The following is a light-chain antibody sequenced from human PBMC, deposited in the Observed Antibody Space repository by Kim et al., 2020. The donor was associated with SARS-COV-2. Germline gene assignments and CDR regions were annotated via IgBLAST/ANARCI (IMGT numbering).Light chain of an antibody. CDR3: QQYGSAPRT. CDR1: QSVSPNC. CDR2: VAY. Sequence: APGEIAPLSGSARQSVSPNCLSSYQQKPDQAPRLLIYVAYSRVAGIPDMFSGSGSVTDFTLTLSRLEPEDCAVYYCQQYGSAPRTFGQGTKVDIK. V-gene: IGKV3-20*01. J-gene: IGKJ1*01.